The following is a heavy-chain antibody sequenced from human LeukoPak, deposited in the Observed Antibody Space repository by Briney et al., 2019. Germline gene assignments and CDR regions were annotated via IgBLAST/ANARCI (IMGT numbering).Heavy chain of an antibody. D-gene: IGHD6-19*01. CDR1: GFTFTSYS. CDR2: ISYSSSTI. Sequence: GGSLRLSCAPSGFTFTSYSMNWVRQAPGKGMEWVSYISYSSSTIYYAECVNCRSTISRQNANNSLYLKMNSLREEDTAVYYCGRDERAGSGWYFVYWGQGTLVTVSS. J-gene: IGHJ4*02. V-gene: IGHV3-48*02. CDR3: GRDERAGSGWYFVY.